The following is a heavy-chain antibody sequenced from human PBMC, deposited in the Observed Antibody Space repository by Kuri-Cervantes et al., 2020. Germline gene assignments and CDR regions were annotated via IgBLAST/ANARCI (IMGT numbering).Heavy chain of an antibody. D-gene: IGHD3-10*01. CDR2: ISSSGSTI. CDR1: GFTFSSYS. J-gene: IGHJ6*02. V-gene: IGHV3-48*04. Sequence: GESLKISCAASGFTFSSYSMNWVRQAPGKGLEWVSYISSSGSTIYYADSVKGRFTISRDNAKNSLYLQMNSLRAEDTAVYYCARDRGGGMDVWGQGTTVTVSS. CDR3: ARDRGGGMDV.